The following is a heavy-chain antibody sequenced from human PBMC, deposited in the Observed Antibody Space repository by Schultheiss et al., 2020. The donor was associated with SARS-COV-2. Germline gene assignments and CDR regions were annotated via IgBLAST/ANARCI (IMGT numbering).Heavy chain of an antibody. CDR3: ARGDITGENWFDP. Sequence: SETLSLTCAVYGGSFSGYYWSWIRQPPGKGLEWIGYIYYSGSTNYNPSLKSRVTISVDTSKNQFSLKLSSVTAADTAVYYCARGDITGENWFDPWGQGTLVTVSS. J-gene: IGHJ5*02. CDR2: IYYSGST. CDR1: GGSFSGYY. D-gene: IGHD7-27*01. V-gene: IGHV4-59*12.